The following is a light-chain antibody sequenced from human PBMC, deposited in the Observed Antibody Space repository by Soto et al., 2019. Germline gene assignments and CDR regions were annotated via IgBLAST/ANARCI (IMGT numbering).Light chain of an antibody. J-gene: IGKJ5*01. V-gene: IGKV3-11*01. CDR2: DAS. CDR1: QSVSSY. Sequence: EIVLTQSPATLSLSPGARAPLSCRASQSVSSYLAWYPQKPGQAPRLLIYDASNRATGTPARFSGSGSGTDFTLTISSLEPEDVAVYHCQQRSNWPSITFGQGTRLEI. CDR3: QQRSNWPSIT.